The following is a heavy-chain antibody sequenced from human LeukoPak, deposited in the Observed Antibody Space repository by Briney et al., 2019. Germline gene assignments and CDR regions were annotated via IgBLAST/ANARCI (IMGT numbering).Heavy chain of an antibody. D-gene: IGHD1-26*01. V-gene: IGHV1-8*01. Sequence: GASVKVSCKASGYTFTSYDINWVRQATGQGLEWMGWMNPNSGNTGYAQKLQGRVTMTTDTSTSTAYMELRSLRSDDTAVYYCARCLGGFSGYYFDYWGQGTLVTVSS. CDR1: GYTFTSYD. CDR2: MNPNSGNT. J-gene: IGHJ4*02. CDR3: ARCLGGFSGYYFDY.